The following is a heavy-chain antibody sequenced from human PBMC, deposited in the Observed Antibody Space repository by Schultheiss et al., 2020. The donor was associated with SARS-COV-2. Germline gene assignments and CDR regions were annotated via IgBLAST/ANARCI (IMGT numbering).Heavy chain of an antibody. V-gene: IGHV4-59*12. CDR2: IYYIGTT. CDR1: GGSISGYY. J-gene: IGHJ3*02. Sequence: SETLSLTCTVSGGSISGYYWNWIRQPPGKGLEWIGSIYYIGTTNYNPSLKSRVTISVDTSKNQFSLKLSSVTAADTAVYYCAREQIKYDSSGSPYDAFDIWGQGTMVTVSS. D-gene: IGHD3-22*01. CDR3: AREQIKYDSSGSPYDAFDI.